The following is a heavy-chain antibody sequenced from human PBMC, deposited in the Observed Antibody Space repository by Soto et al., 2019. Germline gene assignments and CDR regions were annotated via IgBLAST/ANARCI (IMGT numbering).Heavy chain of an antibody. J-gene: IGHJ6*02. CDR2: IIPTLDIV. Sequence: QVQLVQSGAELKKPGSSVKVSCKASGGTFTSHTIIVWVRQAPGQGPEWMGRIIPTLDIVDYAQKFQDRVTITADKPTSTAYMELRSLISEDTAVYYCARDERGYNYVSDYGLDVWGQGTSVTVSS. CDR3: ARDERGYNYVSDYGLDV. V-gene: IGHV1-69*08. D-gene: IGHD5-18*01. CDR1: GGTFTSHT.